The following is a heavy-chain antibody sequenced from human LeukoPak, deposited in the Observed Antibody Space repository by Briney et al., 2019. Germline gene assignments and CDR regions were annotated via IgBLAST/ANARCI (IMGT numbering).Heavy chain of an antibody. D-gene: IGHD3-3*01. CDR2: IYYTGST. Sequence: SETLSLTCTVSGGSISSYYWSWIRQPPGKGLEWIGYIYYTGSTNYNPSLESRVTISVDTSKNQFSLKLSSVTAADTAVYYCARGTYYDFWSGYYSYSPVLDYWGQGTLVTVSS. CDR1: GGSISSYY. V-gene: IGHV4-59*12. CDR3: ARGTYYDFWSGYYSYSPVLDY. J-gene: IGHJ4*02.